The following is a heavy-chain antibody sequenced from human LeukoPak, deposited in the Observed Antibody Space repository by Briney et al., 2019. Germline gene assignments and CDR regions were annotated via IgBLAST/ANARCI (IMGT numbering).Heavy chain of an antibody. D-gene: IGHD6-19*01. CDR2: IYYRGST. CDR3: ARAGTGFDP. V-gene: IGHV4-39*01. Sequence: SETLSLTCTVSGGSISSSSYYWGWIRQPPGKGLEWIGSIYYRGSTYYNPSLKSRVTISVDTSKSQFSLKLSSVTAADTAVYYCARAGTGFDPWGQGTLVTVSS. J-gene: IGHJ5*02. CDR1: GGSISSSSYY.